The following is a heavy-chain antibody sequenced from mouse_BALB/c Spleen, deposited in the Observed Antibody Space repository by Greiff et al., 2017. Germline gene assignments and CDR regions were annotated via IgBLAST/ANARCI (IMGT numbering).Heavy chain of an antibody. CDR2: ICAGGST. CDR1: GFSLTSYG. J-gene: IGHJ3*01. CDR3: ARYPRGHMIAY. V-gene: IGHV2-9*02. D-gene: IGHD2-3*01. Sequence: QVQLKESGPGLVAPSQSLSITCTVSGFSLTSYGVHWVRQPPGKGLEWLGVICAGGSTNYYSALMSRLSISKDNSKSQVFLKMNSLLADDSAMYYCARYPRGHMIAYWGQGTLVTVSA.